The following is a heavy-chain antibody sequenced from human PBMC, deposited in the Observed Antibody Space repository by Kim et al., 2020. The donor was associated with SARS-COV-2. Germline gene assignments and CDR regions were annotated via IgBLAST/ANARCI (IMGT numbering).Heavy chain of an antibody. CDR2: INTNTGNP. CDR3: AREGLVTYYYYYGMDV. Sequence: ASVKVSCKASGYTFTSYAMNWVRQAPGQGLEWMGWINTNTGNPTYAQGFTGRFVFSLDTSVSTAYLQISSLKAEDTAVYYCAREGLVTYYYYYGMDVWGQGTTVTVSS. D-gene: IGHD3-9*01. CDR1: GYTFTSYA. J-gene: IGHJ6*02. V-gene: IGHV7-4-1*02.